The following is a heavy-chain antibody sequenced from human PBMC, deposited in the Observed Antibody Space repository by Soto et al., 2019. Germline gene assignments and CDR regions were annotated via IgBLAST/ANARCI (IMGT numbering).Heavy chain of an antibody. V-gene: IGHV5-51*01. D-gene: IGHD5-18*01. CDR2: IYPGDSDT. J-gene: IGHJ4*02. CDR3: ARQVEDGYSFAYHY. Sequence: GESLKISCKGSGYSFASYWIGWVRQMPGKGLEWMGIIYPGDSDTRYSPSFQGQVTISADNSISTAYLQWSSLKASDSAMYFCARQVEDGYSFAYHYWGQGTQVTVSS. CDR1: GYSFASYW.